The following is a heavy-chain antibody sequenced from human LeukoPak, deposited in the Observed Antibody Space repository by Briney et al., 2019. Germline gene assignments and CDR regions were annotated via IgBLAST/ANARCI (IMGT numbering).Heavy chain of an antibody. J-gene: IGHJ4*02. D-gene: IGHD5-12*01. CDR2: IKEDGSEK. CDR3: ARGGGHSGYDY. Sequence: PGGSLRLSCAASGFTFSTYWMSSVRQAPGKGLEWVANIKEDGSEKNYMDSVNGRFSISRDNAKNSLYLQMNSLRAEDTAVYYCARGGGHSGYDYWGQGTLVTVSS. CDR1: GFTFSTYW. V-gene: IGHV3-7*01.